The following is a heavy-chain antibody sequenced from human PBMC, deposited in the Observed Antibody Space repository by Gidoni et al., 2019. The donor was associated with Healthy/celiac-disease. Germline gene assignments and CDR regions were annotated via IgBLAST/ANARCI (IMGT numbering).Heavy chain of an antibody. CDR3: AGTLTASYDAFDI. J-gene: IGHJ3*02. V-gene: IGHV4-61*02. CDR1: GGSISSGSYY. Sequence: QVQLQESGPGLVKPSQTLSLTCTVSGGSISSGSYYWSWIRQPAGKGLEWIGRIYTSGSTNYNPSLKSRVTISVDTSKNQFSLKLSSVTAADTAVYYCAGTLTASYDAFDIWGQGTMVTVSS. CDR2: IYTSGST. D-gene: IGHD7-27*01.